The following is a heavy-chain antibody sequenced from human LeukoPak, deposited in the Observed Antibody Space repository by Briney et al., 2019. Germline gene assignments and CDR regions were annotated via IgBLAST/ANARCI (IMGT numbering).Heavy chain of an antibody. V-gene: IGHV1-69*13. CDR3: ARVPTVTTGYYYYMDV. D-gene: IGHD4-11*01. Sequence: SVKVSCKASGGTFSSYAISWVRQAPGQGLEWMGGIIPIFGTANYAQTFQGRVTITADESTSPAYMELSSLRSEDTAVYYCARVPTVTTGYYYYMDVWGKGTTVTVSS. CDR1: GGTFSSYA. J-gene: IGHJ6*03. CDR2: IIPIFGTA.